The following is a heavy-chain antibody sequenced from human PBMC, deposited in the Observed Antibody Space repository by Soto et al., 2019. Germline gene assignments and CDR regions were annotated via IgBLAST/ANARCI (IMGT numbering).Heavy chain of an antibody. CDR1: GGSFSGYY. CDR2: INHSGST. D-gene: IGHD3-3*01. J-gene: IGHJ3*02. Sequence: QVQLQQWGAGLLKPSETLSLTCAVYGGSFSGYYWSWIRQPPGKGLEWIGEINHSGSTNYNPSLKSRVTISVDPSKNQFSLKLSSVTAADTAVYYCARGRLRFLEWGAFDIWGQGTMVTVSS. CDR3: ARGRLRFLEWGAFDI. V-gene: IGHV4-34*01.